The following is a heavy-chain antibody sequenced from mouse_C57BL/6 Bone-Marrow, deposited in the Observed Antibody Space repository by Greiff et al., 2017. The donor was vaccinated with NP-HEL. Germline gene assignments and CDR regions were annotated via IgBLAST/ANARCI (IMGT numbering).Heavy chain of an antibody. D-gene: IGHD2-5*01. V-gene: IGHV1-54*01. CDR3: ARRGYSNYVWFAY. J-gene: IGHJ3*01. CDR2: INPGSGGT. CDR1: GYAFTNYL. Sequence: QVQLKESGAELVRPGTSVKVSCKASGYAFTNYLIEWVKQRPGQGLEWIGVINPGSGGTNYNEKFKGKATLTADKSSSTAYMQLSSLTSEDSAVYFCARRGYSNYVWFAYWGQGTLVTVSA.